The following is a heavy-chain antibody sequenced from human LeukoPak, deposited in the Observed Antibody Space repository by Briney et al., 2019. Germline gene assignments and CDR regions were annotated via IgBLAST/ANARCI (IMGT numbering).Heavy chain of an antibody. CDR2: INFSGTNA. V-gene: IGHV3-23*01. CDR1: GFTFSDSA. Sequence: PGGSLRLSCVASGFTFSDSAMSWVRQAPGKGLEWVSLINFSGTNAYDADSVKGRFTISRDNSKNTLYLQMNSLRAEDTAVYYCARDWSRFGELLYYWGQGTLVTVSS. D-gene: IGHD3-10*01. CDR3: ARDWSRFGELLYY. J-gene: IGHJ4*02.